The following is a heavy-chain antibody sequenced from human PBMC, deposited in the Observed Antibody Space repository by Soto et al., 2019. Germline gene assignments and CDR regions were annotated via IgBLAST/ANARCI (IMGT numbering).Heavy chain of an antibody. V-gene: IGHV1-46*01. D-gene: IGHD3-22*01. CDR2: INPSGGST. CDR3: ARDYYDSSGYQNPLYGMEV. J-gene: IGHJ6*02. Sequence: ASVKVSCKASGYTFTSYYMHWVRQAPGQGLEWMGIINPSGGSTSYAQKFQGRVTMTRDTSTSTVYMELSSLRSEDTAVYYCARDYYDSSGYQNPLYGMEVWGQGTKVTVSS. CDR1: GYTFTSYY.